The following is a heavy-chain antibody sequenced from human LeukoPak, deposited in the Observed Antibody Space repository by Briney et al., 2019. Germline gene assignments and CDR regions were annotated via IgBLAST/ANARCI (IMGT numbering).Heavy chain of an antibody. J-gene: IGHJ4*02. CDR2: MNPNSGNT. CDR3: ARISWDGSGSYRYYFDY. CDR1: GYIFTGYY. Sequence: ASVKVSCKASGYIFTGYYMHWVRQAPGQGLEWMGWMNPNSGNTGYAQKFQGRVTMTRNTSISTAYMELSSLRSEDTAVYYCARISWDGSGSYRYYFDYWGQGTLVTVSS. D-gene: IGHD3-10*01. V-gene: IGHV1-8*02.